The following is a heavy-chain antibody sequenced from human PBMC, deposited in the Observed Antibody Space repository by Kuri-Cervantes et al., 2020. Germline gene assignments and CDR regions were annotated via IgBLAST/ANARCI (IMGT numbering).Heavy chain of an antibody. CDR1: GGSFSGYY. CDR3: ARDSSGWGGHYYYYYYMDV. V-gene: IGHV4-4*07. J-gene: IGHJ6*03. Sequence: SETLSLTCAVYGGSFSGYYWSWIRQPPGKGLEWIGRIYTSGSTNYNPSLKSRVTISVDKSKNQFSLKLSSVTAADTAVYYCARDSSGWGGHYYYYYYMDVWGKGTTVTVSS. D-gene: IGHD6-19*01. CDR2: IYTSGST.